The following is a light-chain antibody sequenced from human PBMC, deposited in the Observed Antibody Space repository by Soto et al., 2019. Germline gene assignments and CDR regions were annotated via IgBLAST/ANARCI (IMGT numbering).Light chain of an antibody. V-gene: IGLV2-8*01. Sequence: QSALTQPPSASGSPGQSVTISCTGTNSDVGGYNFVSWYQQHPGKAPKLMIYEVNKRPSGVPGRFSGSKSGNTASLTVSGLQAEDEADYYCSSYGDGIIWVFGGGTKLTVL. J-gene: IGLJ3*02. CDR2: EVN. CDR1: NSDVGGYNF. CDR3: SSYGDGIIWV.